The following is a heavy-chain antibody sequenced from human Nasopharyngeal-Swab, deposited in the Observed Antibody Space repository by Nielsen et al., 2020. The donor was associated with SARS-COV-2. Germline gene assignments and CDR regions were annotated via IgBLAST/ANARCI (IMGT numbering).Heavy chain of an antibody. D-gene: IGHD6-6*01. V-gene: IGHV3-43*02. J-gene: IGHJ6*02. CDR2: ISGDGGST. CDR1: GFTFDDYA. CDR3: AKDISSSGYYGMDV. Sequence: GESLKISCAASGFTFDDYAMRWVRQAPGKGLEWVSLISGDGGSTYYTDSVKGRFTISRDNSKNSLYLQMNSLRTEDTALYYCAKDISSSGYYGMDVWGQGTTVTVSS.